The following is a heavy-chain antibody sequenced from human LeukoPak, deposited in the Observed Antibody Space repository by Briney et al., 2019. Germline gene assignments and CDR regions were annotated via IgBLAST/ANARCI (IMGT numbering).Heavy chain of an antibody. CDR3: AKIPSAVPGRGFDY. Sequence: GGSLRLSCAASGFTFISYSMNWVRQAPGKGLEWVAFIRFDGSNKFYADSVKGRFTISRDNSKNTLYLQMNSLRPDDTAVYYCAKIPSAVPGRGFDYWGQGTLVIVSS. J-gene: IGHJ4*02. D-gene: IGHD6-19*01. CDR1: GFTFISYS. V-gene: IGHV3-30*02. CDR2: IRFDGSNK.